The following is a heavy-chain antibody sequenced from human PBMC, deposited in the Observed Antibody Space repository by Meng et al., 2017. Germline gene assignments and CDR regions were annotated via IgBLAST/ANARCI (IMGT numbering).Heavy chain of an antibody. J-gene: IGHJ4*02. CDR1: GFTVSSNY. CDR2: ISGSCGST. V-gene: IGHV3-23*01. Sequence: GESLKISCAASGFTVSSNYMSWVRQAPGKGLEWVSAISGSCGSTYYADSVKGRFTISRDNSKNTLYLQMNSLRAEDTAVYYCAKDRAPSAVTRENPYWGQGTLVAVSS. D-gene: IGHD4-17*01. CDR3: AKDRAPSAVTRENPY.